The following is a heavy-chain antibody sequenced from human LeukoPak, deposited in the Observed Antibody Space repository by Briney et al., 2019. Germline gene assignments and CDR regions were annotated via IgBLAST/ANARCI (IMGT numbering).Heavy chain of an antibody. J-gene: IGHJ3*02. Sequence: SETLSLTCAVYGGSFSGYYWSWIRQPPGKGLEWIGEINHSGSTNYNPSLKSRVTISVDTSKNQFSLKLSPVTAADTAVYYCAREPITAMANDAFDIWGQGTMVTVSS. CDR1: GGSFSGYY. CDR2: INHSGST. D-gene: IGHD5-18*01. CDR3: AREPITAMANDAFDI. V-gene: IGHV4-34*01.